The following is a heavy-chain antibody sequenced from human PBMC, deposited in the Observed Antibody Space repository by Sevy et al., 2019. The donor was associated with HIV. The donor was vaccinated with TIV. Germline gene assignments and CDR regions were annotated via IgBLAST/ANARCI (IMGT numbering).Heavy chain of an antibody. D-gene: IGHD3-22*01. CDR1: GYTFTSYG. CDR3: ASAPPNYYDRSGSLGY. V-gene: IGHV1-18*01. J-gene: IGHJ4*02. CDR2: ISAYNGNT. Sequence: ASVKVSCKASGYTFTSYGISWVRQAPGQGLEWMGWISAYNGNTNYAQKLQGRVTMTTDTSTSTAYMELRSLRSDDTAVYYCASAPPNYYDRSGSLGYWGQGTLVTVSS.